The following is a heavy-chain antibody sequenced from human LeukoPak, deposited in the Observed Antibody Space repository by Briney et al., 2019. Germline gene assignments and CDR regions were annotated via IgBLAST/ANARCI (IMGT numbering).Heavy chain of an antibody. CDR3: TRRLASGTYRPDY. Sequence: KTSETLSLTCTVSGGSISSSTYYWGWIRQPQGKGLERIGTIYYTGSTYYNPSLQSRVTISVDTSKNQFSLKLSSVTAADMAVYYCTRRLASGTYRPDYWGQGTLVAVSS. D-gene: IGHD3-10*01. CDR1: GGSISSSTYY. CDR2: IYYTGST. J-gene: IGHJ4*02. V-gene: IGHV4-39*01.